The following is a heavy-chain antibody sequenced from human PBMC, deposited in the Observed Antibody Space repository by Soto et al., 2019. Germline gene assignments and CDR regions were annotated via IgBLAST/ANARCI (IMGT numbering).Heavy chain of an antibody. Sequence: QVQLVESGGGVVQPGRSLRLSCAASGFTFSNNAMDWVRQAPGKGLEWVAVISYGGSNKYIAESVKGRFTISRDNSKNTLFLQMNSLRAEDTAVYYCARGTTTSAFSAMDVWGPGTTVTVSS. D-gene: IGHD1-1*01. V-gene: IGHV3-30*14. CDR2: ISYGGSNK. J-gene: IGHJ6*02. CDR3: ARGTTTSAFSAMDV. CDR1: GFTFSNNA.